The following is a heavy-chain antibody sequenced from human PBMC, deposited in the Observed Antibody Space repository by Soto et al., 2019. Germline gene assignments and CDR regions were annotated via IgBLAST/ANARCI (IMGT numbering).Heavy chain of an antibody. D-gene: IGHD3-3*01. CDR2: IYPGDSDT. Sequence: PGESLKISCKGSGYSFTSYWIGWVRQMPGKGLEWMGIIYPGDSDTRYSPSFQGQVTISADKSISTAYLQWNSLKAADTAMYYCARFPVSLDPRSVDYWGQGTLVTVSS. J-gene: IGHJ4*02. CDR3: ARFPVSLDPRSVDY. V-gene: IGHV5-51*01. CDR1: GYSFTSYW.